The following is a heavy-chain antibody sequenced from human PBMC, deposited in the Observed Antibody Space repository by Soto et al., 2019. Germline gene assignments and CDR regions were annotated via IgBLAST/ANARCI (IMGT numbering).Heavy chain of an antibody. Sequence: QPGGSLRLSCEVSGLTFISYGMDGARQAPGKGLDWGSFTSRRGETPHYADSVKGRFTISRDNSTNTLYLELNSLRAEDTAVYYCAKEGYDISTGYFDAFDFWGQGTMVTVSS. J-gene: IGHJ3*01. V-gene: IGHV3-23*01. CDR3: AKEGYDISTGYFDAFDF. D-gene: IGHD3-9*01. CDR1: GLTFISYG. CDR2: TSRRGETP.